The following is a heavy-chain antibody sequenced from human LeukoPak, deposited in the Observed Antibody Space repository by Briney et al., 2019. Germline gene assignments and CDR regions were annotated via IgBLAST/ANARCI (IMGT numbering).Heavy chain of an antibody. CDR1: GYTFTSYV. Sequence: ASVKVSCKASGYTFTSYVINWVRQATGQGLEWMGWMNPNSGNTGYAQKFQGRVTITRNTSISTAYMELSSLRSEDTAVYYCARSKPIMSYMDVWGKGTTVTVSS. CDR3: ARSKPIMSYMDV. V-gene: IGHV1-8*03. J-gene: IGHJ6*03. CDR2: MNPNSGNT.